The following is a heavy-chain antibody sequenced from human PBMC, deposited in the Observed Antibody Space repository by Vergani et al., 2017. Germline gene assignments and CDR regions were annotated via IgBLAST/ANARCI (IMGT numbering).Heavy chain of an antibody. J-gene: IGHJ4*02. Sequence: EVQLVESGGGLVQPGGSLRLSCAASGFTFSSYDMHWVRQATGKGLEWVSAIGTAGDTYYPGSVKGRSTISRENAKNSLYLQLNSLRAGDTAIYYCARAVSTTVGDPPGYWGQGTLVTVSS. V-gene: IGHV3-13*01. D-gene: IGHD4-23*01. CDR3: ARAVSTTVGDPPGY. CDR2: IGTAGDT. CDR1: GFTFSSYD.